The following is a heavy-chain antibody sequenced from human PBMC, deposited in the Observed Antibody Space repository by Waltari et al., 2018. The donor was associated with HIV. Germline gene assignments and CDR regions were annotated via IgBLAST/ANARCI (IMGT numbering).Heavy chain of an antibody. D-gene: IGHD2-21*02. J-gene: IGHJ3*01. Sequence: EVQLVESGGGAVQPGGSLRLSCEASRVTFSHSSMNWVRQAAGKVREWISYIRGSGSTLYYSDSLKGRFTISRDNAKNSLYLRMNYLTAEDTAIYYCARDGHHGVTKRGNAFDLWGQGTMVTVSP. CDR3: ARDGHHGVTKRGNAFDL. CDR1: RVTFSHSS. V-gene: IGHV3-48*03. CDR2: IRGSGSTL.